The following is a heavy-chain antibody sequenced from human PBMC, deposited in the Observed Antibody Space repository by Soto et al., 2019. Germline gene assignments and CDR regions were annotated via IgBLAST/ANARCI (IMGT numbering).Heavy chain of an antibody. CDR2: ISGDDEK. CDR1: GFSLITGGVS. D-gene: IGHD3-16*01. J-gene: IGHJ6*02. CDR3: SHRRGMIMDV. Sequence: QITLKESGPPQVKPTQTLTLTCTFSGFSLITGGVSVAWIRQPPGKALEWLTLISGDDEKRYSPSLKSRITITKDTTKNQVVFTMTNMDPLDTATYYCSHRRGMIMDVWGQGTTVTVSS. V-gene: IGHV2-5*02.